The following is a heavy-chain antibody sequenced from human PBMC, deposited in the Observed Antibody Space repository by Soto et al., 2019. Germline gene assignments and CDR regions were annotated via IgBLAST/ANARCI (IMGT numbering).Heavy chain of an antibody. CDR3: VRLKPGTAAFDY. CDR2: INDDGSMT. CDR1: GFTLNSNW. D-gene: IGHD6-13*01. Sequence: GGSLRLSCAASGFTLNSNWMHWVRQAPGKGLVWVSRINDDGSMTNYADSVRGRFTISRDNAKSTLYLQLNSLRAEDTAVYYCVRLKPGTAAFDYWGQGTLVTVSS. V-gene: IGHV3-74*01. J-gene: IGHJ4*02.